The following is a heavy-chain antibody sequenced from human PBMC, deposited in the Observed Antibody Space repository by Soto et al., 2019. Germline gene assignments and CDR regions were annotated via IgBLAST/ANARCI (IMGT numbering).Heavy chain of an antibody. CDR1: GFTFSSYS. CDR2: ISSSSSYT. V-gene: IGHV3-21*01. J-gene: IGHJ4*02. D-gene: IGHD1-7*01. CDR3: AREGYNRNYKVDY. Sequence: EVQLVESGGGLVKPGGSLRLSCAASGFTFSSYSMNWVRQAPGKGLEWVSSISSSSSYTYYADSVKGRFTISRDNAKNSLSLQMNSLRAADTAVYYCAREGYNRNYKVDYWGQGTLVTVSS.